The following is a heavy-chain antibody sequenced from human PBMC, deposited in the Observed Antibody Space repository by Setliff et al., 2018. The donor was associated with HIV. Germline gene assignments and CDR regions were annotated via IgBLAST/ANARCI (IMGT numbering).Heavy chain of an antibody. V-gene: IGHV4-61*02. Sequence: KTSETLSLTCTVSGGSISSGSYYWSWIRQPAGKGLEWIGRIYTSGRTNYNPSLKSRVTISIDMSKNQFSLRLSSVTAADTAVYYCARLVRGGSGHYFDYWGQGKLVTVSS. J-gene: IGHJ4*02. CDR1: GGSISSGSYY. CDR3: ARLVRGGSGHYFDY. D-gene: IGHD3-10*01. CDR2: IYTSGRT.